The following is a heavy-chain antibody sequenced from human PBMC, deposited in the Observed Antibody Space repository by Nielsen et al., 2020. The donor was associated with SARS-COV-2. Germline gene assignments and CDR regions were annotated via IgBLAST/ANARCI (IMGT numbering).Heavy chain of an antibody. CDR3: ARGKLSITMVRGVISHHWFDP. CDR1: GGSISSSSYY. D-gene: IGHD3-10*01. Sequence: SETLSLTCTVSGGSISSSSYYWSWIRQPPGKGLEWIGEINHSGSTNYNPSLKSRVTISVDTSKNQFSLKLSSVTAADTAVYYCARGKLSITMVRGVISHHWFDPWGQGTLVTVSS. CDR2: INHSGST. V-gene: IGHV4-39*07. J-gene: IGHJ5*02.